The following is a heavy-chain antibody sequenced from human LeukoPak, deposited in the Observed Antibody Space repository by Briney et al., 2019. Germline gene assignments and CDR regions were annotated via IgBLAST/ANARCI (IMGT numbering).Heavy chain of an antibody. Sequence: SVKVSCKASGGTFSSYAISGVRQAPRQELEGRGRIIPIFGTANYEHKFQGRVTTTTDESTSTAYMKQSSLRSEDTAVYYCARGHLRIAVAHGDAFDIWGQGTMVTVSS. CDR2: IIPIFGTA. D-gene: IGHD6-19*01. J-gene: IGHJ3*02. CDR3: ARGHLRIAVAHGDAFDI. CDR1: GGTFSSYA. V-gene: IGHV1-69*05.